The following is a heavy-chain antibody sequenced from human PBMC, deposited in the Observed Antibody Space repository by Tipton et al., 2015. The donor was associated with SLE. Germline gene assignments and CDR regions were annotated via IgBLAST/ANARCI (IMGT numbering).Heavy chain of an antibody. D-gene: IGHD3-3*01. V-gene: IGHV4-34*01. J-gene: IGHJ1*01. Sequence: TLSLTCAVYGGSFSGYYWSWIRQPPGKGLEWIGEINHSGSTNYNPSLKSRVTISVDSSKNQFSLRLSSVTAADTAVYYCAGVNDDFWSGYRFQHWGQGTLVTVSS. CDR2: INHSGST. CDR3: AGVNDDFWSGYRFQH. CDR1: GGSFSGYY.